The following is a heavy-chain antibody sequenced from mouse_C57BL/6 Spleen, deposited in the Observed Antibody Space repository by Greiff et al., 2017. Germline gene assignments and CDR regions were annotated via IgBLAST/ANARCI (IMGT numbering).Heavy chain of an antibody. D-gene: IGHD3-2*02. CDR3: TRRGAQATGDY. J-gene: IGHJ2*01. CDR1: GYTFTSYW. V-gene: IGHV1-59*01. Sequence: QVQLQQSGAELVRPGTSVTLSCKASGYTFTSYWMHWVKQRPGQGLEWIGVIDPSDSYTNYNQKFKGKATLTVDTSSSTAYMQLSSLTSEDAADYCGTRRGAQATGDYWGQGTTLTVSS. CDR2: IDPSDSYT.